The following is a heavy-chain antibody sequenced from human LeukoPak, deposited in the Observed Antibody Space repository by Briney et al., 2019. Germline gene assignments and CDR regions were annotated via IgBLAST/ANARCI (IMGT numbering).Heavy chain of an antibody. D-gene: IGHD3-3*01. CDR3: ARGDYDFWSGYPFDY. J-gene: IGHJ4*02. CDR1: GYTFTGYY. CDR2: INPNSGGT. V-gene: IGHV1-2*02. Sequence: AASVKVSCKASGYTFTGYYMHWVRQAPGQGLEWVGWINPNSGGTNYAQKFQGRVTMTRDASISTAYMELSRLRSDDTAVYYCARGDYDFWSGYPFDYWGQGTLVTVSS.